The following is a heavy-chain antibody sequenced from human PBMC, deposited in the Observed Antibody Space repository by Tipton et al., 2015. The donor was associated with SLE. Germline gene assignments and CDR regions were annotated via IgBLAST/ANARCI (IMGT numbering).Heavy chain of an antibody. CDR2: IYYSGST. V-gene: IGHV4-30-4*08. CDR1: GGSFSGYY. J-gene: IGHJ4*02. CDR3: ARALEGACGGDCSVGY. D-gene: IGHD2-21*02. Sequence: TLSLTCAVYGGSFSGYYWSWIRQHPGKGLEWIGYIYYSGSTYYNPSLKSRVTISVDTSKNQFSLKLSSVTAADTAVYYCARALEGACGGDCSVGYWGQGTLVTVSS.